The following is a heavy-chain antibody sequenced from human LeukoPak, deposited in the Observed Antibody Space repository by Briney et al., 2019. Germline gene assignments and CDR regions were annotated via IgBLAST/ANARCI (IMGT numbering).Heavy chain of an antibody. J-gene: IGHJ5*02. CDR3: ARALLRLNWFDP. V-gene: IGHV3-48*03. D-gene: IGHD2/OR15-2a*01. CDR2: ISSSGSTI. Sequence: PGGSLRLSCAASGFTFSSYEMNWVRQAPGKGLEWVSYISSSGSTIYYVDSVKGRFTISRDNAKNSLYLQMNSLRAEDTAVYYCARALLRLNWFDPWGQGTLVTVSS. CDR1: GFTFSSYE.